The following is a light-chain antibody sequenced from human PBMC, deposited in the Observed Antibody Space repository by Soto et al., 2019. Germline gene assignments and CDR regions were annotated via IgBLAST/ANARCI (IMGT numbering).Light chain of an antibody. CDR2: VTD. V-gene: IGLV1-44*01. CDR1: TSNIGENT. CDR3: AAWDVTLNGHG. J-gene: IGLJ1*01. Sequence: QSVLTQPPSVSGTLGQGVTISCSGGTSNIGENTVAWFQQLPGTAPKVLIYVTDRRPSGVPDRFSGSKSGTSAYLAISGLQSEDEADYYCAAWDVTLNGHGFGTGTKVTVL.